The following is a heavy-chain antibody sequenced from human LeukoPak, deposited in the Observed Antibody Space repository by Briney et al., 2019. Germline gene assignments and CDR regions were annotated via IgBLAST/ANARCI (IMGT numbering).Heavy chain of an antibody. J-gene: IGHJ4*02. D-gene: IGHD4-17*01. CDR3: AKRRTTVITMDYFDY. CDR2: ISGGAGTP. Sequence: GGSLRLSCATSGFTFRSYWMSWVRQAPGKGLEWVSGISGGAGTPYYADSVKGRFTISRDNSKNTLYLQMSSLRAEDTAVYYCAKRRTTVITMDYFDYWGQGTLVTVSS. V-gene: IGHV3-23*01. CDR1: GFTFRSYW.